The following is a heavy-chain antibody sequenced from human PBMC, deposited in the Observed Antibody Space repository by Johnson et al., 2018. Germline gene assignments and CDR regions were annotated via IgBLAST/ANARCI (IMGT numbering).Heavy chain of an antibody. CDR3: AREIGDSYGIIQYYYMDV. D-gene: IGHD5-18*01. CDR2: FYTSGSR. CDR1: GGSISSGSYY. J-gene: IGHJ6*03. Sequence: QVQLQESGPGLVKPSQTLSLTCTVSGGSISSGSYYWSWIRQPAGKGLEWMGRFYTSGSRNYTPSLKSRVTISVDTSKNQFSLKLSSVTAADTAVYYCAREIGDSYGIIQYYYMDVWGKGTTVTVSS. V-gene: IGHV4-61*02.